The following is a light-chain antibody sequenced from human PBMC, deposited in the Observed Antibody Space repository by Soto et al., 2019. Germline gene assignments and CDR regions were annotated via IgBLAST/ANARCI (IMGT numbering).Light chain of an antibody. Sequence: QSVLTQPASVSGSPGQSITISCTGTSSDIGNYDFVSWYQQVPGTAPKAMIYEVSSRPSGVSNRFSGSKSGNTASLTISGLQAEAEAYYYCSSYTTSTSFILFGGGTKVTVL. V-gene: IGLV2-14*01. J-gene: IGLJ2*01. CDR3: SSYTTSTSFIL. CDR1: SSDIGNYDF. CDR2: EVS.